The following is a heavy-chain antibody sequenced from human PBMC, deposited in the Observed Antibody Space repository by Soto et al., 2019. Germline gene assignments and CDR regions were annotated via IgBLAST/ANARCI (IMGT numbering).Heavy chain of an antibody. CDR2: IKQDGSEK. CDR3: VAAGTPGYYYYGMDV. D-gene: IGHD6-13*01. V-gene: IGHV3-7*03. CDR1: GFTFSSCW. Sequence: GGSLRLSCAASGFTFSSCWMSWVRQAPGKGLEWVANIKQDGSEKYYVDSVKGRFTISRDNAKNSLYLQMNSLRAEDTAVYYCVAAGTPGYYYYGMDVWGQGTTVTVSS. J-gene: IGHJ6*02.